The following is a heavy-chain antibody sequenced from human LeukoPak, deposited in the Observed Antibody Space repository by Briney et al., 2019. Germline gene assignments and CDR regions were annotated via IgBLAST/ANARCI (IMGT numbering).Heavy chain of an antibody. J-gene: IGHJ4*02. D-gene: IGHD4-23*01. Sequence: ASVKVSCKASGYTFTSYYMHWVRQAPGKGLEWMGGFDPEDAETIYAQKFQGRVTMTEDTSTDTAYMELRSLRSEDTAVYYCATDLATVVIITNYWGQGTLVTVSS. CDR1: GYTFTSYY. V-gene: IGHV1-24*01. CDR2: FDPEDAET. CDR3: ATDLATVVIITNY.